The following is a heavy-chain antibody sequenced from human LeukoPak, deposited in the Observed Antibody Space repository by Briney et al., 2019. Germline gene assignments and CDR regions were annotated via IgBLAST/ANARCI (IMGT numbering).Heavy chain of an antibody. D-gene: IGHD3-10*01. CDR2: IYYSGGT. V-gene: IGHV4-59*12. CDR3: ARRSVVLLWFGEKTDAFDI. CDR1: GGSISSYY. J-gene: IGHJ3*02. Sequence: SETLSLTCTVSGGSISSYYWSWIRQPPGKGLEWIGYIYYSGGTNYNPSLKSRVTISVDTSKNQFSLKLSSVTAADTAVYYCARRSVVLLWFGEKTDAFDIWGQGTMVTVSS.